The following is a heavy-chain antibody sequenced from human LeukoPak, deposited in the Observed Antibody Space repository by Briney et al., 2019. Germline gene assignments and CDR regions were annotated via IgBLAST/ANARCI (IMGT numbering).Heavy chain of an antibody. V-gene: IGHV3-64*02. CDR2: ISSDGGST. D-gene: IGHD1-26*01. CDR3: ARSNNIVGATSFDY. CDR1: GFTFSTYA. J-gene: IGHJ4*02. Sequence: GGSLRLSCAASGFTFSTYAMHWVRQAPGKGLEYISSISSDGGSTYYADSEKGRFTISRDNSKNTLYLQMGRLRAEDMAVYYCARSNNIVGATSFDYWGRGTLVTVSS.